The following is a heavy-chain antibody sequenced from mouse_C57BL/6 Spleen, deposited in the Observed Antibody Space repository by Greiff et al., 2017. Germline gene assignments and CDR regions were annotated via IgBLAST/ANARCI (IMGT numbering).Heavy chain of an antibody. V-gene: IGHV5-17*01. CDR1: GFTFSDYG. D-gene: IGHD2-4*01. CDR2: ISSGSSNI. CDR3: ARNDYDGKFAY. Sequence: EVKVEESGGGLVKPGGSLKLSCAASGFTFSDYGMHWVRQAPEKGLEWVAYISSGSSNIYYADTVKGRFTISRDNAKNTLFLQMTSLRAEDTAMYYCARNDYDGKFAYWGQGTLVTVSA. J-gene: IGHJ3*01.